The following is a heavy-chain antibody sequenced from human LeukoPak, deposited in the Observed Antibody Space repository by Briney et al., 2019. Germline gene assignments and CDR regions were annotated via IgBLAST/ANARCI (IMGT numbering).Heavy chain of an antibody. CDR3: AKNGMGEMTVDY. CDR2: ISYDGSNK. CDR1: GFTFSSYG. D-gene: IGHD3-16*01. Sequence: GGSLRLSCAASGFTFSSYGMHWVRQAPGKGLEWVAVISYDGSNKYYADSVKGRFTISRDNSKNTLYLQMNSLRAEDTAVYYCAKNGMGEMTVDYWGQGTLVTVSS. V-gene: IGHV3-30*18. J-gene: IGHJ4*02.